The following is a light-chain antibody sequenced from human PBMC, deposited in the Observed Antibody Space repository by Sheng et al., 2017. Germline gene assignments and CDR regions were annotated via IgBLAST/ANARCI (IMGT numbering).Light chain of an antibody. CDR2: VSS. CDR1: QAISSY. V-gene: IGKV1-39*01. CDR3: QQSYTSPYN. J-gene: IGKJ2*01. Sequence: DIQLTQSPSSLSASVGDTVTITCRTSQAISSYLNWYQQKPDEAPKLLIYVSSTLQSGVPSRFSGSGSGREFTLTISSLQPEDFATYYCQQSYTSPYNFGQGTGLHIK.